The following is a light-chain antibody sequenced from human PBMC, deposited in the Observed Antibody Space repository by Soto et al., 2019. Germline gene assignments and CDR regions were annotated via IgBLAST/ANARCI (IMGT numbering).Light chain of an antibody. V-gene: IGKV3-20*01. CDR1: QSVSTRY. CDR3: HQFGSSPPAFT. CDR2: GAS. J-gene: IGKJ2*01. Sequence: ESMLTQSPGTLSLSPGERATLSCRASQSVSTRYLAWYQQKPGQASRLLIYGASISATGIPDRFSGSGSGTDFTLTISRLEPEDFAVYYCHQFGSSPPAFTFGQGTKLEI.